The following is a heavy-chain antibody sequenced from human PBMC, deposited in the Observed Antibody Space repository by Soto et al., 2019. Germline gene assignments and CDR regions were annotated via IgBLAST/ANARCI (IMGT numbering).Heavy chain of an antibody. CDR1: GFTFSSYG. D-gene: IGHD3-10*01. CDR3: ARDFAVVTIVLVVITSYSYFDIDV. J-gene: IGHJ6*02. Sequence: LRLSCAASGFTFSSYGMHWVRQAPGKGLEWVAVIWYDGSNKYYADSVKGRFTISRDNSKNTLYLQMNSLRAEDTAVYYCARDFAVVTIVLVVITSYSYFDIDVWGQGITVTVSS. CDR2: IWYDGSNK. V-gene: IGHV3-33*01.